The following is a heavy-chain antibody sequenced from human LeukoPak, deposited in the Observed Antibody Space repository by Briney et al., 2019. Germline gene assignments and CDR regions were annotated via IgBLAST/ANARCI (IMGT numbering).Heavy chain of an antibody. D-gene: IGHD2-15*01. CDR1: GSSFSSYW. CDR2: IYPGDSDT. J-gene: IGHJ4*02. V-gene: IGHV5-51*01. Sequence: PGASLKISCKGSGSSFSSYWIAWVRQMPGKGLEWMGIIYPGDSDTRYSPSFQGQVTISADKSISTAYLQWSSLKASDTAMYYCARGEMRYCSGGYCYDYCGQGTLVTVSS. CDR3: ARGEMRYCSGGYCYDY.